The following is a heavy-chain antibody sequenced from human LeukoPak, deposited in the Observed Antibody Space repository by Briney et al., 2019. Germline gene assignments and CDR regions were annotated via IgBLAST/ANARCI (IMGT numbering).Heavy chain of an antibody. J-gene: IGHJ5*02. Sequence: GGSLRLSCAASGFTFSSYDMHWVRQATGKGLERVSAIGTAGDTYYPGSVKGRFTISRGNAKNSLYLQMNSLRAGDTAVYYCARGADGGLSSWGQGTLVTVSS. D-gene: IGHD5-24*01. V-gene: IGHV3-13*01. CDR1: GFTFSSYD. CDR2: IGTAGDT. CDR3: ARGADGGLSS.